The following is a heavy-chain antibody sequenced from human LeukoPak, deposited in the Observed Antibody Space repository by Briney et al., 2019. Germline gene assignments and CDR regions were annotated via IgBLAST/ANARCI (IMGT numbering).Heavy chain of an antibody. V-gene: IGHV3-74*01. Sequence: GGSLRLSCAASGFTFSSYWMHWVRQTPGKGLVWVSRINSDGSNTRYADSVKGRFSISGDAAKSTVYLQMNSLRAEDTAVYYCVRSDNNWFDPWGQGTLVTVSS. CDR3: VRSDNNWFDP. CDR1: GFTFSSYW. J-gene: IGHJ5*02. CDR2: INSDGSNT.